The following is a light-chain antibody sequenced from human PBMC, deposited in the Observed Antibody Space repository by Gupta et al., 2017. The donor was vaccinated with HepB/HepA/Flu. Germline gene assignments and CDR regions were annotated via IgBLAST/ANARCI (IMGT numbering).Light chain of an antibody. Sequence: SPLSHTLTVSVSPRQTAKNTCSGDAVGRQYSHWYQQRPGQAPLLIIYKDTERPSGIPERFSGSTSGTKVTLTITGVQAEDEGDYYCQSGDKSGLIFGGRTKLTVL. V-gene: IGLV3-25*03. J-gene: IGLJ2*01. CDR2: KDT. CDR1: AVGRQY. CDR3: QSGDKSGLI.